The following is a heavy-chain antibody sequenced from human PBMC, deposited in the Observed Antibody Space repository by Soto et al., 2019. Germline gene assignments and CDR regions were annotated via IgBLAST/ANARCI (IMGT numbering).Heavy chain of an antibody. V-gene: IGHV4-59*01. CDR1: GGSISSYY. CDR3: AVLNIFLSCFPP. D-gene: IGHD3-3*02. CDR2: IYYSGNT. J-gene: IGHJ5*02. Sequence: PSETLSLTCTVSGGSISSYYWSWIRQPPGKGLEWIGYIYYSGNTNYNPSLKSRVTKSVDTSKNQFSLKLSSVTAADTAVYYCAVLNIFLSCFPPGGQGTLVTVPS.